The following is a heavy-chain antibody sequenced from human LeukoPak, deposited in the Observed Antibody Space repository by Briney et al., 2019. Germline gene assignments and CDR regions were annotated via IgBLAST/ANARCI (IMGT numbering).Heavy chain of an antibody. Sequence: GGSLRLAWAASGFTFRSYAMNWVRQAPGKGLEWVSGISESGVGTNYADSVKGRFTISSDNSKNTRYLQMNSLRAEDTAVYYCAKVKVGATIDYWGQGTLVTVSS. CDR3: AKVKVGATIDY. D-gene: IGHD1-26*01. V-gene: IGHV3-23*01. CDR1: GFTFRSYA. CDR2: ISESGVGT. J-gene: IGHJ4*02.